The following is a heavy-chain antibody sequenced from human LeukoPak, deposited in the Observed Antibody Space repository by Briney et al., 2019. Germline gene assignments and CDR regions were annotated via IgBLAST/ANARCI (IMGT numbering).Heavy chain of an antibody. CDR2: IYYSGST. D-gene: IGHD3-10*01. CDR1: GGSISSYY. V-gene: IGHV4-59*01. Sequence: SETLSLTCTVSGGSISSYYWSWIRQPPGKGLEWIGYIYYSGSTNYNTSLKSRVTISVDTSKNQFSLKLSSVTAADAAVYYCARGVTMIRGVILERTKSTNCFDPWGQGTLVIVSS. J-gene: IGHJ5*02. CDR3: ARGVTMIRGVILERTKSTNCFDP.